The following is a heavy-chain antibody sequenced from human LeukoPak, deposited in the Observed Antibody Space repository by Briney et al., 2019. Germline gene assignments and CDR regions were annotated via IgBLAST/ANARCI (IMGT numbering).Heavy chain of an antibody. CDR1: AGSLSAYH. J-gene: IGHJ4*02. CDR3: ARDPTTVVTTPYYFDF. D-gene: IGHD4-23*01. V-gene: IGHV4-34*01. CDR2: INDRGQT. Sequence: PSETLSLTCAVHAGSLSAYHCNWNRQSPGKGLERIGEINDRGQTNYNPSLESRVTISVDTSKRQFSLKLNSVTAADTAVYYWARDPTTVVTTPYYFDFWGQGTLVTVSS.